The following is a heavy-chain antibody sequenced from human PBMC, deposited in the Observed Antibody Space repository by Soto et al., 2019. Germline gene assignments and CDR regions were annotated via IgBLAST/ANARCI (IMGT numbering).Heavy chain of an antibody. J-gene: IGHJ5*02. CDR1: GFSLSTSGAA. D-gene: IGHD3-16*01. CDR3: AHRATMTTFGLIIDNGIWFDP. CDR2: IYWDGDK. V-gene: IGHV2-5*02. Sequence: QINLIESGPTLVKPTQTLTLTCTFSGFSLSTSGAAVGWVRQPPGRALEWLALIYWDGDKRYNASLGNRLTITKDTSMSQVVLTLTNVDPADTATYYCAHRATMTTFGLIIDNGIWFDPWGQGTRVIVSS.